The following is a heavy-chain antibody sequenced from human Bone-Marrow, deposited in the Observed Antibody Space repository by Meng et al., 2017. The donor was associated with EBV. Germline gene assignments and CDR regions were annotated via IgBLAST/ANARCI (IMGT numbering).Heavy chain of an antibody. CDR1: GFTFSSYG. CDR2: ISYDGSNK. Sequence: VQVVDVGGVVVKPGGSLKISCAASGFTFSSYGMHWVRQAPGKGLEWVAVISYDGSNKYYADSVKGRFTISRDNSKNTLYLQMNSLRAEDTAVYYCAKDPRRIYGGPPDYWGQGTLVTVSS. D-gene: IGHD4-23*01. V-gene: IGHV3-30*18. J-gene: IGHJ4*02. CDR3: AKDPRRIYGGPPDY.